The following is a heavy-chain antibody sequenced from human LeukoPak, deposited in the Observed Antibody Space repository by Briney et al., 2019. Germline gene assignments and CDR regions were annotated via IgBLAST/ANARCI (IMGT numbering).Heavy chain of an antibody. J-gene: IGHJ4*02. V-gene: IGHV3-20*03. CDR1: GFKFDDFG. Sequence: GGSLRLSYAASGFKFDDFGMSWIRQAPGKGLEWVAGTNWNGGSTGYADSVKGRFTISRDNAKNSLYLQMNSLRAEDTAVYYCARGSEWELLGSCDYWGQGTLVTVSS. CDR3: ARGSEWELLGSCDY. D-gene: IGHD1-26*01. CDR2: TNWNGGST.